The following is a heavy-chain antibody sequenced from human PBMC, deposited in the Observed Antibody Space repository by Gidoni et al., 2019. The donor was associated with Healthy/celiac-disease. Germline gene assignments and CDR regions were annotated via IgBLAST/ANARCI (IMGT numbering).Heavy chain of an antibody. Sequence: QVQLVQSGAEVKKPGSSVKVSCKASGGTFSSYAISWVRQAPGQGLEWMGGIIPIFGTANYAQKFQGRVTITADESTSTAYMELSSLRSEDTAVYYCARGLDGSLGGYDYFYYFDYWGQGTLVTVSS. V-gene: IGHV1-69*01. CDR1: GGTFSSYA. D-gene: IGHD5-12*01. J-gene: IGHJ4*02. CDR2: IIPIFGTA. CDR3: ARGLDGSLGGYDYFYYFDY.